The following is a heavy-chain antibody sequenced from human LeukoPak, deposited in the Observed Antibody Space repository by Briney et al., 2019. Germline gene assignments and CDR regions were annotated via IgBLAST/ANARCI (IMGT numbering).Heavy chain of an antibody. CDR2: INPNSGGT. J-gene: IGHJ4*02. CDR1: GYTFTGYY. V-gene: IGHV1-2*02. Sequence: ASVKVSCKASGYTFTGYYMHWVRQAPGQGLEWMGWINPNSGGTNYAQKFQGRVTMTRDTSISTAYMELSRLRSDDTAVYYCAREVGYYCSGGSCYAGFGYFDYRGQGTLVTVSS. D-gene: IGHD2-15*01. CDR3: AREVGYYCSGGSCYAGFGYFDY.